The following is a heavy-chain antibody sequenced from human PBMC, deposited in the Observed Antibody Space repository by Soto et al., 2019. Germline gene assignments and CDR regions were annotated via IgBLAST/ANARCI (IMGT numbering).Heavy chain of an antibody. V-gene: IGHV4-30-4*01. CDR1: GGSISSGDYY. CDR2: IYYSGST. CDR3: ARVKAARFDS. Sequence: SETLSLTCTVSGGSISSGDYYWSWIRQPPGKGLEWIGYIYYSGSTYYNPSLKSRVTISVDTSKYQFSLKLSSVTAADTAVYYCARVKAARFDSWGQGTLVTVSS. J-gene: IGHJ4*02. D-gene: IGHD6-6*01.